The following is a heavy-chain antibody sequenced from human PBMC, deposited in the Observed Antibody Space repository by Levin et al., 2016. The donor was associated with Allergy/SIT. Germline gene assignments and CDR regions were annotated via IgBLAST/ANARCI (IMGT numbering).Heavy chain of an antibody. J-gene: IGHJ4*02. Sequence: GESLKISCAASGFTFRNNAMSWVRQAPGKGLEWVSAIGVADGSTSYADSVRGRFTISRDNSKNTVHLQMNSLRAEDTAVYFCAKGCGGDCWLDDYWGQGTLVTVSS. V-gene: IGHV3-23*01. CDR1: GFTFRNNA. CDR2: IGVADGST. D-gene: IGHD2-21*02. CDR3: AKGCGGDCWLDDY.